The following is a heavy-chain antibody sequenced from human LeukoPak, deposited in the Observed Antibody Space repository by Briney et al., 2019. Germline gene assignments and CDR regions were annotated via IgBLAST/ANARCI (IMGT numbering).Heavy chain of an antibody. D-gene: IGHD6-19*01. J-gene: IGHJ3*02. CDR2: IKSKTSGGTI. CDR3: ARGSGWYDAFDI. CDR1: GFDFSFTW. Sequence: GGSLRLSCAASGFDFSFTWMSWVRQAPGKGLELVGRIKSKTSGGTIDYAAPVRGRFTISRDNAKNSLYLQMNSLRAEDTAVYYCARGSGWYDAFDIWGQGTMVTVSS. V-gene: IGHV3-15*01.